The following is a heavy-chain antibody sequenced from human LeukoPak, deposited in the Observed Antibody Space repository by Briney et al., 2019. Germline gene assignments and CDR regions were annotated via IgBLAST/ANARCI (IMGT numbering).Heavy chain of an antibody. V-gene: IGHV1-69*13. CDR2: IIPIFGTA. Sequence: SVKVSCKASGGTFSGYAISWVRQAPGRGLEWMGGIIPIFGTANYAQKFQGRVTITADESTSTAYMELSSLRSEDTAVYYCARGLGQLASLFDYWGQGTLVTVSS. D-gene: IGHD6-6*01. CDR1: GGTFSGYA. J-gene: IGHJ4*02. CDR3: ARGLGQLASLFDY.